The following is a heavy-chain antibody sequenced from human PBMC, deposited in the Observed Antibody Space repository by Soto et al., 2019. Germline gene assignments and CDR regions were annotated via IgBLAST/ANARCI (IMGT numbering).Heavy chain of an antibody. Sequence: PGGSLRLSCAASGFTVGSYAMTWVRQAPGKGVEWVSGSSGSGAETYYADSVKGRFTVSRDNSKNTLYLQMNSLRAEDTAFYYCATRLAATVATPRLFYRGHGILVTVSS. D-gene: IGHD4-17*01. CDR1: GFTVGSYA. V-gene: IGHV3-23*01. J-gene: IGHJ4*01. CDR2: SSGSGAET. CDR3: ATRLAATVATPRLFY.